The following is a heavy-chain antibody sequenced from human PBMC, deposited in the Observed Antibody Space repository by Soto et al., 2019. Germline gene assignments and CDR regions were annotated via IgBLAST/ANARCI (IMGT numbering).Heavy chain of an antibody. CDR3: AADRLDALEI. D-gene: IGHD6-6*01. J-gene: IGHJ3*02. Sequence: SVKVSCKASEFTFTSSAVQWVRQARGQRLEWIGWIVVGNGKTKYAQKFHERVNITRDMSTRTIYMELNSLTFEDTALYYCAADRLDALEISGQGTLVT. CDR2: IVVGNGKT. CDR1: EFTFTSSA. V-gene: IGHV1-58*01.